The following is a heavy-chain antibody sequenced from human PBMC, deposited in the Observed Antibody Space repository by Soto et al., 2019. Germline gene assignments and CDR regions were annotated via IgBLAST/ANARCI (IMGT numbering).Heavy chain of an antibody. J-gene: IGHJ5*02. V-gene: IGHV4-59*01. CDR3: ATAQYSSGWYEARNGEKWFDP. CDR1: GGSISSYY. D-gene: IGHD6-19*01. Sequence: SETLSLTGTVSGGSISSYYCSWIRQPPWKGLEWIGYIYYSGSTNYNPSLKSRVTISVDTSKNQFSLKLSSVTAADKAVYYCATAQYSSGWYEARNGEKWFDPLGQRTLVTVCS. CDR2: IYYSGST.